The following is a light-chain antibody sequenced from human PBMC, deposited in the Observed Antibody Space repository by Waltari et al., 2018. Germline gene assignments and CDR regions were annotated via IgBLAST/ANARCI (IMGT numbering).Light chain of an antibody. J-gene: IGKJ2*01. V-gene: IGKV4-1*01. CDR1: QTVLYRSTKNHY. CDR2: WAS. Sequence: DIVMTQSPDSLAVSLGERATSTCKSSQTVLYRSTKNHYLSWYQQKPGQPPKRLMYWASTRESWVPDRFSGSGSGTGFTLTVSSLQAEDVAVYYCHQYYTTPYTFGQGTKLEIK. CDR3: HQYYTTPYT.